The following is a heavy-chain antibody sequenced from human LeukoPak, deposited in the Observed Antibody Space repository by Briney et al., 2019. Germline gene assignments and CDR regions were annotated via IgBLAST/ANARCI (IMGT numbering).Heavy chain of an antibody. J-gene: IGHJ3*02. V-gene: IGHV3-21*01. CDR1: TFTLSRYT. D-gene: IGHD3-10*01. CDR3: AGARFAGPQAFGM. CDR2: ISSSSTYI. Sequence: PGGSLRLSCAASTFTLSRYTMNWVRQAPGKGLEWVSSISSSSTYINYADSVKGRFTISRDNAKNSMALQMNSLRAVDTAVYYCAGARFAGPQAFGMWGQGTMVTVAS.